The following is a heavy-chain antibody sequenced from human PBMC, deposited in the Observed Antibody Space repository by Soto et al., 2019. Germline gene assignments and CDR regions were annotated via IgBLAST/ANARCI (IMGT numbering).Heavy chain of an antibody. J-gene: IGHJ6*03. D-gene: IGHD6-13*01. CDR1: GYTFTSYD. Sequence: ASVKVSCKASGYTFTSYDINWVRQATGQGLEWMGWMNPNSGNTGYAQKFQGRVTMTRNTSISTAYMELSSLRSEDTAVYYCARGRVEQHMPYYYYYYMDVWGKGTTVTVSS. CDR3: ARGRVEQHMPYYYYYYMDV. V-gene: IGHV1-8*01. CDR2: MNPNSGNT.